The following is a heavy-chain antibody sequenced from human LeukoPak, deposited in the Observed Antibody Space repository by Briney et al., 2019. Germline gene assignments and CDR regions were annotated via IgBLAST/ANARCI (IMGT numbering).Heavy chain of an antibody. CDR2: IYYSGST. CDR1: GGSVSSGTYY. D-gene: IGHD2-2*01. CDR3: ARDVSSFDAFDI. V-gene: IGHV4-61*01. Sequence: SETLSLTCTVSGGSVSSGTYYWSWIRQPPGKGLEWIGYIYYSGSTNYNPPLKSRVTISVDTSKNQFSLKLSSVTTTDTAVYYCARDVSSFDAFDIWGQGTMVTVSS. J-gene: IGHJ3*02.